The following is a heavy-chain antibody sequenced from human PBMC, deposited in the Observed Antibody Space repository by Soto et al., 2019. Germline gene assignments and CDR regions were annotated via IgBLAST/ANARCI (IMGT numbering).Heavy chain of an antibody. J-gene: IGHJ5*02. CDR3: ARAFLYGSGSYPIPDNWFDP. Sequence: QVQLQESGPGLVKPSQTLSLTCTVSGGSISSGGYYWSWIRQHPGKGLEWIGYIYYSGSTYYNPSLKSRVTISVDTSKNQFSLKLSSVTAADTAVYYCARAFLYGSGSYPIPDNWFDPWGQGTLVTVSS. CDR2: IYYSGST. CDR1: GGSISSGGYY. V-gene: IGHV4-31*03. D-gene: IGHD3-10*01.